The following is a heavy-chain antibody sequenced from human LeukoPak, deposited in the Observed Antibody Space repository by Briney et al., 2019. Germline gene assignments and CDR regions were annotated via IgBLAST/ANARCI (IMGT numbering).Heavy chain of an antibody. Sequence: GGSLTLSCATSGFTFSNAWMNWVRQAPGKGLEWVGRIKSKVDGGTTDYAAPVKGRFTISRDESKNAVYLQMNSLKIEDTAVYYCATGGYFLDFWGQGTPVTVSS. CDR3: ATGGYFLDF. CDR2: IKSKVDGGTT. V-gene: IGHV3-15*01. D-gene: IGHD2/OR15-2a*01. CDR1: GFTFSNAW. J-gene: IGHJ4*02.